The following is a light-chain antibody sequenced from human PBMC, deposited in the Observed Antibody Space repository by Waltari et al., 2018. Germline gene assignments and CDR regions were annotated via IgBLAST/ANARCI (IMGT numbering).Light chain of an antibody. J-gene: IGLJ3*02. CDR3: AAWDDSLWV. V-gene: IGLV1-47*01. Sequence: QSVLTQPPSASGTPGQRVTISCSGSSSNIGSNYVYWYQQLPGTAPKLLIYRNNQRPSGVPDRCSGSKSGTSASLAISGLRSEDEADYYCAAWDDSLWVFGGGTKLTVL. CDR2: RNN. CDR1: SSNIGSNY.